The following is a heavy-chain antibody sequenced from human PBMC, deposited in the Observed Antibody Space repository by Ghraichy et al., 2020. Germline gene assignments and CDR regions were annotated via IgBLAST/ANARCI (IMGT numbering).Heavy chain of an antibody. Sequence: GESLNISCAASGFSFSSYAMTWVRQAPGKGLEWVSVIGGSGDTTYYADSVKGRFTMSRDNTKKTLYLQMNSLRAVDTAEYFCARAVWCSDGSCYFDYWGQGTLVTVSS. V-gene: IGHV3-23*01. CDR3: ARAVWCSDGSCYFDY. CDR1: GFSFSSYA. CDR2: IGGSGDTT. J-gene: IGHJ4*02. D-gene: IGHD2-15*01.